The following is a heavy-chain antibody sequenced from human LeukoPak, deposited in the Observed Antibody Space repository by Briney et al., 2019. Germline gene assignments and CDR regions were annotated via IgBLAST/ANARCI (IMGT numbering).Heavy chain of an antibody. J-gene: IGHJ4*02. CDR2: INPNSGGT. D-gene: IGHD3-10*01. V-gene: IGHV1-2*02. CDR3: ARANFGSGSSSHPLYDF. Sequence: ASVKVSCKASGYTFTGYYMHWVRQAPGQGLEWMGWINPNSGGTNYAQKFQGRVTMTRDTSISTAYMELSSLRSEDTAVYYCARANFGSGSSSHPLYDFWGQGTLVTVSS. CDR1: GYTFTGYY.